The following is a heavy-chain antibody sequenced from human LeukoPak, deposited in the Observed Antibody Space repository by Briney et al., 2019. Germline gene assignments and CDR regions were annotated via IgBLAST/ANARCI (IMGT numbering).Heavy chain of an antibody. D-gene: IGHD1-26*01. CDR2: IIPILGIA. Sequence: VASVNVSCKSSGGTFSSYAISWVRQAPGQGLAWMGRIIPILGIANYAQKFQGRVTITADKSTSTAYMELSSLRSEDTAVYYCARAVVGATGGNWFDPWGQGTLVTVSS. CDR3: ARAVVGATGGNWFDP. J-gene: IGHJ5*02. V-gene: IGHV1-69*04. CDR1: GGTFSSYA.